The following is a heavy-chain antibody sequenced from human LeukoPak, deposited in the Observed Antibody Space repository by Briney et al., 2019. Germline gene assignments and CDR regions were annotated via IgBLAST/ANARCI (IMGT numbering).Heavy chain of an antibody. D-gene: IGHD2-2*01. CDR3: ARDVNDIVVVPAAMTWFDP. Sequence: SVKVSCKASGGTFSSYAISWVRQAPGQGLEWMGGIIPIFGTANYAQKFQGRVTITADESTSTAYMELSSLRSEDTAVYYCARDVNDIVVVPAAMTWFDPWGQGTLVTVSS. CDR2: IIPIFGTA. CDR1: GGTFSSYA. V-gene: IGHV1-69*13. J-gene: IGHJ5*02.